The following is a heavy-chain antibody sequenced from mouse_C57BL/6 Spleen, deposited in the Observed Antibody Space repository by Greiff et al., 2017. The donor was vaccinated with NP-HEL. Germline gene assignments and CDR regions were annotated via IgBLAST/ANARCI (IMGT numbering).Heavy chain of an antibody. V-gene: IGHV8-8*01. CDR2: IWWDDDK. CDR3: ARIARVGYDGFYAMDY. Sequence: QVTLKECGPGILQPSQTLSLTCSFSGFSLSTFGMGVGWIRQPSGKGLEWLAHIWWDDDKYYNPALKSRLTISKDTSKNQVFLKIANVDTADTATYYCARIARVGYDGFYAMDYWGQGTSVTVSS. D-gene: IGHD2-2*01. J-gene: IGHJ4*01. CDR1: GFSLSTFGMG.